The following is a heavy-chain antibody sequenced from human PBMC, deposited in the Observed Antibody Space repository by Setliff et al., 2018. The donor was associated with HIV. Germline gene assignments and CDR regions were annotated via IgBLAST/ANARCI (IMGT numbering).Heavy chain of an antibody. CDR2: ISGSGDYI. J-gene: IGHJ4*02. CDR3: ARDAPGYSHVLDF. V-gene: IGHV3-23*01. Sequence: GSLRLSCAASGFTFNNHAVTWFRQAPGKGLEWVSGISGSGDYIYYADFARGRFTISRDSSKNTLYLQMNSLRAEDTALYFCARDAPGYSHVLDFWGQGTLVTVSS. D-gene: IGHD5-18*01. CDR1: GFTFNNHA.